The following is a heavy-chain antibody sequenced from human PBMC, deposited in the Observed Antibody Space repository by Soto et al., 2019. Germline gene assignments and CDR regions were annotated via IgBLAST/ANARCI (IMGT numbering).Heavy chain of an antibody. CDR3: ARDGGSGSYYDF. Sequence: LSLTCAVSGGSISSGSYSWSWIRQPPGKGLEWIGYIYHSGSTYYNPSLKSRVTISVDRSKNQFSLKLSSVTAADTAVYYCARDGGSGSYYDFWGQGTLVTVSS. CDR2: IYHSGST. J-gene: IGHJ4*02. CDR1: GGSISSGSYS. D-gene: IGHD3-10*01. V-gene: IGHV4-30-2*01.